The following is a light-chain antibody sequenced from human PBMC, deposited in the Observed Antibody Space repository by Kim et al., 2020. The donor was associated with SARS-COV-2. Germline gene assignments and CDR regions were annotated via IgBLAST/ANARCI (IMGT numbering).Light chain of an antibody. CDR3: QQFYTTPLT. J-gene: IGKJ4*01. V-gene: IGKV4-1*01. CDR1: QSLLYRSNNKNY. CDR2: WAT. Sequence: DIVMTQSPDSLAVSLGERATIYCKSSQSLLYRSNNKNYLTWYQQKPGQPPKLLIYWATTRESGVPDRFSATVSGTDFTLTINSLQAEDVAVYYCQQFYTTPLTFGGGTKVDIK.